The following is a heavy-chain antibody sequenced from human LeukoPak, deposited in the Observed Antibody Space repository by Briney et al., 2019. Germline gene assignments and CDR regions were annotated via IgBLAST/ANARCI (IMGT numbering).Heavy chain of an antibody. V-gene: IGHV4-34*01. CDR1: GGSFSGYY. D-gene: IGHD3-10*01. J-gene: IGHJ3*02. CDR3: ARPKTMVRGVGAFDI. Sequence: PSETLSLTCAVYGGSFSGYYWSWIRQPPGKGLEWIGEINHSGSTNYNPSLKSRVTISVDTSKNQFSLKLSSVTAADTAVYYCARPKTMVRGVGAFDIWGQGTMVTVSS. CDR2: INHSGST.